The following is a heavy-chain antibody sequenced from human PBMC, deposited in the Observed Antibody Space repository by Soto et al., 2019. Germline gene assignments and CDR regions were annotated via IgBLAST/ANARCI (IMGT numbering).Heavy chain of an antibody. CDR2: IYPGDSDT. J-gene: IGHJ6*02. V-gene: IGHV5-51*01. D-gene: IGHD2-2*01. Sequence: XESLKISCKGSGYIFTTYWIGWVRQMPGKGLEWMGIIYPGDSDTRYSPSFQGQVTISADKSISTAYLQWSSLTASDTAMYYCARQRQLRPHGMDVWGQGTTVTVSS. CDR1: GYIFTTYW. CDR3: ARQRQLRPHGMDV.